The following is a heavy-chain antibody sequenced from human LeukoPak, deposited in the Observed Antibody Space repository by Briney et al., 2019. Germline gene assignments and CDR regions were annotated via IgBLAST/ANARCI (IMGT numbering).Heavy chain of an antibody. V-gene: IGHV4-34*01. CDR1: NGSFSGYY. J-gene: IGHJ5*02. CDR2: INNSGVT. D-gene: IGHD3-10*01. Sequence: PSETLSLTCAVHNGSFSGYYWTWIRQPPGKGLEWIGEINNSGVTYYNPSLETRVTISRDTSKIQFSLQLQSVSAADTAVYYCARGGTTYYYGSGTSPWGQGTLVIVSS. CDR3: ARGGTTYYYGSGTSP.